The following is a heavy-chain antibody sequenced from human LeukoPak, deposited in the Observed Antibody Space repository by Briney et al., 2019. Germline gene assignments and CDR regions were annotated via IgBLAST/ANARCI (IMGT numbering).Heavy chain of an antibody. CDR1: GFTVSSNY. J-gene: IGHJ4*02. CDR2: IYSGGST. D-gene: IGHD6-6*01. Sequence: QAGGSLRLSCAAYGFTVSSNYMSWVRQAPGKGLQWVSVIYSGGSTYYADSVKGRFTISRDNSKNTLYLQMNSLRAEDTAVYYCARDRGYSSSPGDYWGQGTLVTVSS. CDR3: ARDRGYSSSPGDY. V-gene: IGHV3-66*02.